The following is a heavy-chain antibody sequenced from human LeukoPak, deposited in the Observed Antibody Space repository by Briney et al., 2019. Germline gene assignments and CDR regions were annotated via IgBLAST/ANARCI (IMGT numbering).Heavy chain of an antibody. V-gene: IGHV3-23*01. CDR2: ISGGGLGT. J-gene: IGHJ4*02. CDR3: AKDPSPYGSGSYSYYFDY. CDR1: GFTFSSYT. D-gene: IGHD3-10*01. Sequence: GGSLRLSCVASGFTFSSYTMSWVRQAPGKGLEWVSAISGGGLGTYYADSVKGRFTISRDNSKNTLYLQMNSLRAEDTAVYYCAKDPSPYGSGSYSYYFDYWGQGTLVTVSS.